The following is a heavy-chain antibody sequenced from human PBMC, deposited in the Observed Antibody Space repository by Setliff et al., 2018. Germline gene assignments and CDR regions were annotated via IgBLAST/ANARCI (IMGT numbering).Heavy chain of an antibody. J-gene: IGHJ6*03. D-gene: IGHD2-15*01. CDR1: GYTFTAYY. V-gene: IGHV1-2*02. CDR2: INPNAGNI. Sequence: GASVKVSCQASGYTFTAYYIHWVRQAPGQGLAWMGWINPNAGNIHYLQKFQGRVTMTRDISISTAYMELTRLKSDDTAVYYCARGEHIVSGDFYHTIDVWGKGTTVTVSS. CDR3: ARGEHIVSGDFYHTIDV.